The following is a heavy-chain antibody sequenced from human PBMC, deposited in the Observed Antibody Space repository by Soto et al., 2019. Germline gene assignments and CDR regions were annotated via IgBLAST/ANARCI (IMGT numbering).Heavy chain of an antibody. J-gene: IGHJ4*02. V-gene: IGHV4-34*01. CDR3: ARGPGRYHWNYVYRY. CDR1: GGSFSGYY. Sequence: QVQLQQWGAGLLKPSETLSLTCAVYGGSFSGYYWSWIRQPPGKGLEWIGEINHSGSTNYNPSLKSRVTISVDTSKHQFSLKLSSVTAADPALYYCARGPGRYHWNYVYRYWGQGTLVTVSS. D-gene: IGHD1-7*01. CDR2: INHSGST.